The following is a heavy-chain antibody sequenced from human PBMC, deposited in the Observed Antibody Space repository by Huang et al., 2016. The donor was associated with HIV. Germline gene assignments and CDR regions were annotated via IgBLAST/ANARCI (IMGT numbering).Heavy chain of an antibody. CDR2: INPSGGST. V-gene: IGHV1-46*01. D-gene: IGHD2-2*01. J-gene: IGHJ6*02. CDR1: GYTFTSYY. Sequence: QVQLVQSGAEVKKPGASVKVSCKASGYTFTSYYMHWVRQAPGQGLEWMGIINPSGGSTSYAQKCQGRVTMTRDTSTSTVYMELSSLRSEDTAVYYCARVRCSSTSCYGMDVWGQGTTVTVSS. CDR3: ARVRCSSTSCYGMDV.